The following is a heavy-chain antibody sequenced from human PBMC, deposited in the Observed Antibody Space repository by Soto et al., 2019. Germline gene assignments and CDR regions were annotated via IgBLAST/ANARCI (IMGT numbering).Heavy chain of an antibody. Sequence: GASVKVSCKASGYTFTSYGISWVRQAPGQGLEWMGWISAYNGNTNYAQKLQGRVTMTTDTSTSTAYMELRSLRSDDTAVYYCARVFITIFGVVIRLDYWGQGTLVTVSS. CDR2: ISAYNGNT. D-gene: IGHD3-3*01. V-gene: IGHV1-18*01. CDR3: ARVFITIFGVVIRLDY. CDR1: GYTFTSYG. J-gene: IGHJ4*02.